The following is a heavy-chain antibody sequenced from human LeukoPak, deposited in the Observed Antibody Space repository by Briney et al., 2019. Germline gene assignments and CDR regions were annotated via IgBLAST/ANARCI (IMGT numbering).Heavy chain of an antibody. V-gene: IGHV3-30*02. Sequence: PGGSLRLSCAASGFTFSSYGMHWVRQAPGKGLEWVAFIRYDGSNKYYADSVKGRFTISRDNSKNTLYLQMNSLRAEDTAVYYCAKDPADGSYGSTLPDYWGQGTLVTVSS. J-gene: IGHJ4*02. D-gene: IGHD5-18*01. CDR1: GFTFSSYG. CDR3: AKDPADGSYGSTLPDY. CDR2: IRYDGSNK.